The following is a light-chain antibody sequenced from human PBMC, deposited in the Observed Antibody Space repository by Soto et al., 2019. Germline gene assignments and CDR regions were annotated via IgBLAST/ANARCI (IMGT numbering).Light chain of an antibody. V-gene: IGLV2-23*02. CDR1: SSEVGNYNL. Sequence: QSVLTQPASVSGSPGQSITISCTGTSSEVGNYNLVSWYQQHPGKAPKLMIYEVIKRPSGVSNRFSCSKSGNTASLTISGLQAEDEADYYCCSYAGGYVFGTGTKVTVL. J-gene: IGLJ1*01. CDR2: EVI. CDR3: CSYAGGYV.